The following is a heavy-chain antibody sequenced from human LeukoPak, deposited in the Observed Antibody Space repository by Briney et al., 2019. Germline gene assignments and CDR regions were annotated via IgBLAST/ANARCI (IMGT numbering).Heavy chain of an antibody. D-gene: IGHD3-10*01. J-gene: IGHJ4*02. CDR2: IYQSGST. CDR1: GDSISSGAYS. CDR3: ARGSRAVRYFDF. V-gene: IGHV4-30-2*01. Sequence: SETLSLTCAVSGDSISSGAYSWSCIRQPPGKGLEWIGYIYQSGSTYHNPSLKSRVTISGDRSKNQFSLKLTSVTAADTAVYYCARGSRAVRYFDFWGQGTLVTVSS.